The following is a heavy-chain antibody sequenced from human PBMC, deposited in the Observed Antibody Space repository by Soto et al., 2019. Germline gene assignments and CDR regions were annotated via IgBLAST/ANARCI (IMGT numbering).Heavy chain of an antibody. CDR2: IIPIFGTA. J-gene: IGHJ6*02. V-gene: IGHV1-69*13. D-gene: IGHD2-2*01. CDR3: ARENCSSTSCYSYYYGMDV. CDR1: GGTFSSYA. Sequence: SVKVSCKASGGTFSSYAISWVRQAPGQGLEWMGGIIPIFGTANYAQKFQGRVTITADESTSTAYMELSSLRSEDTAVYYCARENCSSTSCYSYYYGMDVWGQGTTVTVSS.